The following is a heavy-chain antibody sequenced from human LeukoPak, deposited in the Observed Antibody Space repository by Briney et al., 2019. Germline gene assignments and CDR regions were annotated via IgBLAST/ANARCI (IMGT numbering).Heavy chain of an antibody. CDR1: GGSFSGYY. Sequence: SETLSLTCAVYGGSFSGYYWSWIRQPPGKGLEWIGSINYSGRIYYNPSLKSRVTISVDTSKNQFSLRLSSVTAADTAVYYCARRKWQRGPDVVNPFDYWGQGTLVTVSS. J-gene: IGHJ4*02. V-gene: IGHV4-34*01. CDR2: INYSGRI. CDR3: ARRKWQRGPDVVNPFDY. D-gene: IGHD5-12*01.